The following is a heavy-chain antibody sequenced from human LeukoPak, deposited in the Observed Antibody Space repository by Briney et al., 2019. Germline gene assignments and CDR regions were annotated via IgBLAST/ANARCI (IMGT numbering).Heavy chain of an antibody. CDR2: IYSDGRT. Sequence: GGSLILSCAASGFTVSTNYMSWVRQAPGKGLEWVSVIYSDGRTYYADSVKGRFTISRDNSKNTLYLQMNSLRAEDTAVYYCARGYYDSSGYPAMGAFDIWGQGTMVTVSS. J-gene: IGHJ3*02. D-gene: IGHD3-22*01. CDR1: GFTVSTNY. CDR3: ARGYYDSSGYPAMGAFDI. V-gene: IGHV3-53*01.